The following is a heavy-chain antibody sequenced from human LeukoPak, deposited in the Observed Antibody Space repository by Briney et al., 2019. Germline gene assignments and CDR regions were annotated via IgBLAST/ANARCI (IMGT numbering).Heavy chain of an antibody. CDR2: INPNSGGT. V-gene: IGHV1-2*02. D-gene: IGHD2-8*01. J-gene: IGHJ3*02. Sequence: ASVKVSCKASGYTFTGYYMHWVRQAPGQGLEWMGWINPNSGGTNYAQKFQGRVTMTRDASISTAYMELSRLRSDDTAVYYCARVSTNVYAFDTWGQGTMVTVSS. CDR3: ARVSTNVYAFDT. CDR1: GYTFTGYY.